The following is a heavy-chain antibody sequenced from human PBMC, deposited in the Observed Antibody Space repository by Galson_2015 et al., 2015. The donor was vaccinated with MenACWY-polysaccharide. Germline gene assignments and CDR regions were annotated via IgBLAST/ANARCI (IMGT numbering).Heavy chain of an antibody. CDR2: INTYGSTI. V-gene: IGHV3-74*01. CDR1: GFTFSRSW. J-gene: IGHJ4*02. CDR3: ARGRYCSGGSCYSDY. D-gene: IGHD2-15*01. Sequence: SLRLSCAASGFTFSRSWMHWVRQPPGKGLMWISRINTYGSTIYYADSVKGRFTISRDNAKNSLYLQMNSLRAEDTAVYYCARGRYCSGGSCYSDYWGQGTLVTVSS.